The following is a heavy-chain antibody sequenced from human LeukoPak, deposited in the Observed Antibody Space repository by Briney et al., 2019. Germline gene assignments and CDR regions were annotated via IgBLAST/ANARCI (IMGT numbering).Heavy chain of an antibody. J-gene: IGHJ4*02. CDR3: VKDQGECPGSRCYLRFLEY. V-gene: IGHV3-30*02. CDR2: VRYDQSAT. D-gene: IGHD3-3*01. CDR1: GFNFSIYG. Sequence: GGSLRLSCAASGFNFSIYGMHWVRQAPGKGLEWVTFVRYDQSATVYADSVQGRFAISRDNSKNTVYLQMNSLRVEDTPLYFCVKDQGECPGSRCYLRFLEYWGQGTLVSVSS.